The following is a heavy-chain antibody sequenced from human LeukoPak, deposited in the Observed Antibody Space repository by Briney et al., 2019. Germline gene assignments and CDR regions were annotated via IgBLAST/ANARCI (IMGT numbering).Heavy chain of an antibody. D-gene: IGHD3-9*01. J-gene: IGHJ6*03. CDR1: GYTFTSYY. Sequence: ASVKVSCKASGYTFTSYYMHWVRQAPGQGLEWMGIINPSGGSTSYAQKFQGRVTMTRDTSTSTVYMELSSLRSEDTAVYYCAREGKVLRYFDWLSANYYYYYMDVWGKGTTVTISS. CDR3: AREGKVLRYFDWLSANYYYYYMDV. CDR2: INPSGGST. V-gene: IGHV1-46*01.